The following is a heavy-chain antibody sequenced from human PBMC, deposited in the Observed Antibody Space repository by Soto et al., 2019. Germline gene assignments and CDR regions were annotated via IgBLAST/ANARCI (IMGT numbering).Heavy chain of an antibody. D-gene: IGHD6-13*01. CDR1: GFTFDDYA. V-gene: IGHV3-9*01. J-gene: IGHJ4*02. CDR2: ISWNSGSI. Sequence: EVQLVESGGGLVQPGRSLRLSCAASGFTFDDYAMHWVRQAPGKGLEWVSGISWNSGSIGYADSVKGRFTISRDNAKNSLYLQMNSLRAEDTALYYCAKDASSSSWYGKYFDYWGQGTLVTVSS. CDR3: AKDASSSSWYGKYFDY.